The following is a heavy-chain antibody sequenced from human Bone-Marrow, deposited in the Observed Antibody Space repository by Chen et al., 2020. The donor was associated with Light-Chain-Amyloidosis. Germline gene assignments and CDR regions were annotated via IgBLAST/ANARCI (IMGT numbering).Heavy chain of an antibody. J-gene: IGHJ4*02. D-gene: IGHD3-9*01. Sequence: QVQLQQWGAGLLKPLETLSLTCAVSGGSFNGFYWTWIRQTPGKGVEWIGEINHSGNSNSNPSLRSRVSMSVDTSQSQFSLKLTSVTAADTAVYYCARGAGRYFAIWGQGALVTVSS. CDR2: INHSGNS. V-gene: IGHV4-34*01. CDR3: ARGAGRYFAI. CDR1: GGSFNGFY.